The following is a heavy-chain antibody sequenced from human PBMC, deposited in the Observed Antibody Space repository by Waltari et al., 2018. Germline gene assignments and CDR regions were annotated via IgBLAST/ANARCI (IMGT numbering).Heavy chain of an antibody. J-gene: IGHJ5*02. CDR1: GYTFTSYD. CDR3: ARARSLKLANWFDP. V-gene: IGHV1-8*03. D-gene: IGHD1-1*01. CDR2: VNPTSGNR. Sequence: QVQLVQSGAEVKKPGASVKVSCKASGYTFTSYDINWVRQATGQGVEWMGWVNPTSGNRGYAQKFQGRVTSTRNTSRSTAYMELSSLRSEDTAVYYCARARSLKLANWFDPWGQGTLVTVSS.